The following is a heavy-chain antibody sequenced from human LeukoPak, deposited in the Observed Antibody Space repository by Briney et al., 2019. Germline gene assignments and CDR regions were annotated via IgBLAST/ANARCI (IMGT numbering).Heavy chain of an antibody. D-gene: IGHD3-10*01. V-gene: IGHV6-1*01. CDR3: ARSAVRVLHTGNWFDP. J-gene: IGHJ5*02. CDR1: GDSVSSNSAA. Sequence: SQTLSLTCAISGDSVSSNSAAWNWIRQSPSRGIEWLGRTYYRSKWYNDYAVPVKSRITINPDTSKNQFSLQLNSVTPEDTAVYYCARSAVRVLHTGNWFDPWGQGTLVTVSS. CDR2: TYYRSKWYN.